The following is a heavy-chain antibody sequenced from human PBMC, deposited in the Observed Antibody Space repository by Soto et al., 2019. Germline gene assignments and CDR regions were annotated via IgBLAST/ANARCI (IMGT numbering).Heavy chain of an antibody. Sequence: QVQLVQSGAEVKEPGASVKVSCKASGYTFTTHGISWVRQVPGQGLEWMGWVRGDNGHTNYAQSLQGRVTMTTDTSTNTAYMELTSLRSDDTAVYYCARDHGYCRSGTCYREWFDPWGQGTLVTVSS. D-gene: IGHD2-15*01. CDR3: ARDHGYCRSGTCYREWFDP. CDR1: GYTFTTHG. CDR2: VRGDNGHT. J-gene: IGHJ5*02. V-gene: IGHV1-18*01.